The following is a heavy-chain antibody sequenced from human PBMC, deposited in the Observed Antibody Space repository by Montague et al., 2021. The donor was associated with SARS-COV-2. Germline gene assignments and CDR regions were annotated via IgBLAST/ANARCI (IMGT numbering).Heavy chain of an antibody. D-gene: IGHD3-10*01. V-gene: IGHV4-39*01. CDR2: IYYSGST. CDR3: ARPLNLYYYGSGSYSGWFDP. Sequence: SETLSLTCTVSGGSISSSSYYWGWLRQPPGKGLEWIGSIYYSGSTYYNPSLKSRVTISVDTSKNQFSLKLSSVTAADTAVYYCARPLNLYYYGSGSYSGWFDPWGQGTLVTVSS. CDR1: GGSISSSSYY. J-gene: IGHJ5*02.